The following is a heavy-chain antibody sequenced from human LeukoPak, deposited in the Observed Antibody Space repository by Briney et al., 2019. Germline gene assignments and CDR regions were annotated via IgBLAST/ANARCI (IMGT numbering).Heavy chain of an antibody. Sequence: PGGSLRLSCAASGFTFSDYYMSWIRQAPGKGLEWVAVIWYDGSNKYYADSVKGRFTISRDNSKNTLYLQMNSLRAEDTAVYYCAREAVLRTIDYWGQGTLVTVSS. J-gene: IGHJ4*02. CDR1: GFTFSDYY. D-gene: IGHD1/OR15-1a*01. CDR2: IWYDGSNK. V-gene: IGHV3-33*08. CDR3: AREAVLRTIDY.